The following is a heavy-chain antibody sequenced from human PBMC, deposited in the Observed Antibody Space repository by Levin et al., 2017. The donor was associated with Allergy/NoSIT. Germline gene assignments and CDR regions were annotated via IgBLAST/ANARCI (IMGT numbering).Heavy chain of an antibody. V-gene: IGHV3-48*03. D-gene: IGHD3-3*01. Sequence: GESLKISCAASGFTFRSYEMNWVRQAPGKGLEWVSYISSSGSTIYYADSVKGRFTISRDNAKNSLYLQMNSLRAEDTAVYYCARQLGNFWSGYNYFDYWGQGTLVTVSS. CDR3: ARQLGNFWSGYNYFDY. CDR1: GFTFRSYE. CDR2: ISSSGSTI. J-gene: IGHJ4*02.